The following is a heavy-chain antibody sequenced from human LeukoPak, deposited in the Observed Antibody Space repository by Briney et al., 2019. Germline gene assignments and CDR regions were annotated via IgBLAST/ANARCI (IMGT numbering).Heavy chain of an antibody. D-gene: IGHD3-22*01. Sequence: SETLSLTCAVYGGSFSGYYWSWIRQPPGKGLEWIGEINHSGSTNYNPSLKSRVTISVDTSKKQFSLKLSSVTAADTAVYYCVAYYFDSSGPKKNYWGQGTLVTVSS. CDR1: GGSFSGYY. CDR2: INHSGST. J-gene: IGHJ4*02. CDR3: VAYYFDSSGPKKNY. V-gene: IGHV4-34*01.